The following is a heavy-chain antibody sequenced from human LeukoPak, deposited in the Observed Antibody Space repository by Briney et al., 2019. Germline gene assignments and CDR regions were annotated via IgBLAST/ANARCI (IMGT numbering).Heavy chain of an antibody. Sequence: PSETLSLTCTVSGGSISNYYWSWIRQPPGKGLEWIGYIYYSGSTNYNPSLKSRVTISVDTSKNQFSLKLSSVTAADTAVYYCARDHGGSRYYYGMDVWGQGTTVTVSS. CDR1: GGSISNYY. J-gene: IGHJ6*02. D-gene: IGHD2/OR15-2a*01. V-gene: IGHV4-59*01. CDR3: ARDHGGSRYYYGMDV. CDR2: IYYSGST.